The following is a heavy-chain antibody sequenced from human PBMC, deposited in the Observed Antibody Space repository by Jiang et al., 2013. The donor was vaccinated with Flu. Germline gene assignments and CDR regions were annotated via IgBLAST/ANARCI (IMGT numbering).Heavy chain of an antibody. Sequence: GRTYYRSKWYNDYAVSVKSRITINPDTSKNQFSLQLNSVTPEDTAVYYCARSGSYYGDFDYWGQGTLVTVSS. D-gene: IGHD1-26*01. CDR2: TYYRSKWYN. J-gene: IGHJ4*02. V-gene: IGHV6-1*01. CDR3: ARSGSYYGDFDY.